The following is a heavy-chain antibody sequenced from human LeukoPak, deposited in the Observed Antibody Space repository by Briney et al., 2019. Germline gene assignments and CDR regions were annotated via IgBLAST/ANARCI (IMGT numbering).Heavy chain of an antibody. CDR2: TSFDGSNK. Sequence: PGRSLRLSCAASGFTFSGYGMHWVRQAPGKGLEWVAVTSFDGSNKYYADSVQGRFTISRDNSKNTLYLQMNRLRAEDAAVYYCATERGVGAPNWFDPWGQGTLVTVSS. CDR1: GFTFSGYG. D-gene: IGHD1-26*01. J-gene: IGHJ5*02. CDR3: ATERGVGAPNWFDP. V-gene: IGHV3-30*03.